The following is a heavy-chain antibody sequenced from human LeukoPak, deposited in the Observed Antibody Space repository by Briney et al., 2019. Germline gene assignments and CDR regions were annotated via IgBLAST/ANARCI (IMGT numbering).Heavy chain of an antibody. D-gene: IGHD1-26*01. CDR3: ANPGGFNKVAFDI. J-gene: IGHJ3*02. CDR1: GFTFSSYG. CDR2: IRYDGSNK. Sequence: GGSLRLSCAASGFTFSSYGMHWVRQAPGKGLEWVAFIRYDGSNKYYADSVKGRFTISRDNSKNTLYLQMNSLRAEDTAVYYCANPGGFNKVAFDIWGQGTMVTVSS. V-gene: IGHV3-30*02.